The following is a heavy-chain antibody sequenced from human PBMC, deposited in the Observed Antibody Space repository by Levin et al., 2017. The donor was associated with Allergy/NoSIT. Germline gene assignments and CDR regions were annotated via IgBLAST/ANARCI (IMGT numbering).Heavy chain of an antibody. D-gene: IGHD2-15*01. CDR3: AREGWRDYYYYMDV. CDR2: INPNSGGT. V-gene: IGHV1-2*06. Sequence: ASVKVSCKASGYTFTGYYMHWVRQAPGQGLEWMGRINPNSGGTNYAQKFQGRVTMTRDTSISTAYMELSRLRSDDTAVYYCAREGWRDYYYYMDVWGKGTTVTVSS. J-gene: IGHJ6*03. CDR1: GYTFTGYY.